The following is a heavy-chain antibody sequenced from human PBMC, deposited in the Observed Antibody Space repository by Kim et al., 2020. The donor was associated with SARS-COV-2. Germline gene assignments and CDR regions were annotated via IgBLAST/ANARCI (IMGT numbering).Heavy chain of an antibody. Sequence: YYAESVKGRFSISRDNAKNTVYLQMNSLRAEDTAVYYCAKGGPGDDQVAYWGQGTLVTVSS. V-gene: IGHV3-23*01. CDR3: AKGGPGDDQVAY. D-gene: IGHD4-17*01. J-gene: IGHJ4*02.